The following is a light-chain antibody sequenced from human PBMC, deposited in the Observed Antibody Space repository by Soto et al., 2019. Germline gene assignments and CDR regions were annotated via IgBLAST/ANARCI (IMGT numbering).Light chain of an antibody. Sequence: IVLTQSPGTLSLSPWERGTLSCRASQSVSSSFLAWYQQKPGQAPRLLIYGASNRATGIPDRFSGSGSGTEFTLSISSLQSEDFAVYYCQQRSNWPSFGQGTRLEIK. CDR2: GAS. J-gene: IGKJ5*01. CDR1: QSVSSSF. V-gene: IGKV3D-20*02. CDR3: QQRSNWPS.